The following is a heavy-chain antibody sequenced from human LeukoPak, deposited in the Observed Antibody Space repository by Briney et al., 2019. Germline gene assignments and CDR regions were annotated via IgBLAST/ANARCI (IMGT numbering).Heavy chain of an antibody. V-gene: IGHV4-59*01. CDR3: ARVNYYDSSGYPDY. Sequence: SETLSLTRTVSGGSISSYYWSWIRQPPGKGLEWIGYIYYSASTNYNPSLKSRVTISVDTSKNQFSLKLSSVTAADTAVYYCARVNYYDSSGYPDYWGQGTLVTVSS. CDR1: GGSISSYY. CDR2: IYYSAST. J-gene: IGHJ4*02. D-gene: IGHD3-22*01.